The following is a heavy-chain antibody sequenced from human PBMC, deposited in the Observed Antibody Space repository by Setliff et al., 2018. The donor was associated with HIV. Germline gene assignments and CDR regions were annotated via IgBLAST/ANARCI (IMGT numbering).Heavy chain of an antibody. CDR1: GYTFTSYY. J-gene: IGHJ4*02. CDR2: INPSGGST. D-gene: IGHD5-12*01. V-gene: IGHV1-46*01. Sequence: ASVKVSCKASGYTFTSYYMHWVRQAPGQGLEWMGIINPSGGSTSYAQKFQGRVTMTRDTSTGTVYMELRSLRSEDTAVYYCARVGERWLQFYYFDNWGQGTLVTVSS. CDR3: ARVGERWLQFYYFDN.